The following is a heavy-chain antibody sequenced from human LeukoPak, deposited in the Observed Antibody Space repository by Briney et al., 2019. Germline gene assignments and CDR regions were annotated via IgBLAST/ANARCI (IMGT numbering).Heavy chain of an antibody. CDR3: AKNQGQWLVPVDY. D-gene: IGHD6-19*01. CDR2: MSGSGGST. Sequence: GGSLRLSCAASGFTFSNYAMSCVRQAPGKGLEWVSSMSGSGGSTYYADSVKGRFTISRDNSKNTLYLQMNNLRAEDTALYYCAKNQGQWLVPVDYWGQGTLVTVSS. CDR1: GFTFSNYA. J-gene: IGHJ4*02. V-gene: IGHV3-23*01.